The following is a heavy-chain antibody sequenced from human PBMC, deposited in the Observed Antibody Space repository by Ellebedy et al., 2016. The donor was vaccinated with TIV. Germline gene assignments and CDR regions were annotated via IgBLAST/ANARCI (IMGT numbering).Heavy chain of an antibody. Sequence: GESLKISXAASGFTFSSYSMNWVRQAPGKGLEWVSLISSTSSHIYYADSVKGRFTISRDNAKNSLYLQMNSLRAEDTAVYYCVRTHYDFWSGYSPNWFDPWGQGTLVTVSS. CDR3: VRTHYDFWSGYSPNWFDP. D-gene: IGHD3-3*01. CDR1: GFTFSSYS. J-gene: IGHJ5*02. V-gene: IGHV3-21*01. CDR2: ISSTSSHI.